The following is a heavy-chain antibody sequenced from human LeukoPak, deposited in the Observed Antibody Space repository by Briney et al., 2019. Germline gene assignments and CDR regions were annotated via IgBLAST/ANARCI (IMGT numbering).Heavy chain of an antibody. V-gene: IGHV3-74*01. Sequence: GGSLRLSCAASGFTFSNYWMHWVRQAPGKGLVWVSRISPDGTITSYADSVKGRFTISRDNAKNTLSLQMNSLRAEDTAVYYCATGKSGYAYWGQGTLVTVSS. CDR1: GFTFSNYW. CDR3: ATGKSGYAY. CDR2: ISPDGTIT. D-gene: IGHD5-12*01. J-gene: IGHJ4*02.